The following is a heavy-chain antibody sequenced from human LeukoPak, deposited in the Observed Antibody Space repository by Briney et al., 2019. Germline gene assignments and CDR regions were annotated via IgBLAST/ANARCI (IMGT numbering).Heavy chain of an antibody. D-gene: IGHD2-2*01. V-gene: IGHV3-23*01. CDR2: LSGSGGST. CDR3: AKDGIYCSSTSCYDNFDY. Sequence: GVSLRLSCAASGFTFSSYAMSWVPQAPGKGLEGVSALSGSGGSTYYADSVKGRFTISRDNSKNTLYLQMNSLRAEDTAVYYCAKDGIYCSSTSCYDNFDYWGQGTLVTVSS. J-gene: IGHJ4*02. CDR1: GFTFSSYA.